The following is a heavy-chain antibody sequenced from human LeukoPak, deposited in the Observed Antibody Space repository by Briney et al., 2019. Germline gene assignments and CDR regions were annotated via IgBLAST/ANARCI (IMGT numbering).Heavy chain of an antibody. CDR2: IHYSGST. V-gene: IGHV4-39*01. Sequence: PSETLSLTCTVSGGSISSSSYYWGWIRQPPGKGLEWIGSIHYSGSTYYNSSLKSRVTISVDTSKNQFSLKLTSVTAADTAVYYCARHDYYGSLNWFDPWGQGTLITVSS. CDR3: ARHDYYGSLNWFDP. CDR1: GGSISSSSYY. J-gene: IGHJ5*02. D-gene: IGHD3-10*01.